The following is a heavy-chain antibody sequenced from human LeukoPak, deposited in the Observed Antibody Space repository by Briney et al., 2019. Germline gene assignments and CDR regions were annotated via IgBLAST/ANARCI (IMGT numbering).Heavy chain of an antibody. J-gene: IGHJ4*02. V-gene: IGHV1-2*06. CDR3: ARPSLPRGSFNFDY. CDR2: PNPDRGDT. CDR1: GYTFTGYF. D-gene: IGHD1-26*01. Sequence: SLQDSCQTSGYTFTGYFMHWLRPAPGQGLEWMGRPNPDRGDTNSARELQGRVTMARDTSNSTAYMELRGLRSDDTAICYCARPSLPRGSFNFDYWGQGTLVTVSS.